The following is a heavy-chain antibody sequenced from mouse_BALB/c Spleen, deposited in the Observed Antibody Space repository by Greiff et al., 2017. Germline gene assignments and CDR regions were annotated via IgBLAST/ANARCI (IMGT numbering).Heavy chain of an antibody. CDR1: GFTFSSYA. D-gene: IGHD2-12*01. CDR2: ISSGGSYT. J-gene: IGHJ3*01. V-gene: IGHV5-9-1*01. CDR3: ARDDFPAY. Sequence: DVMLLESGGGLVKPGGSLKLSCAASGFTFSSYAMSWVRQTPEKRLEWVATISSGGSYTYYPDSVKGRFTISRDNAKNTLYLQMSSLRSEDTAMYYCARDDFPAYWGQGTLVTVSA.